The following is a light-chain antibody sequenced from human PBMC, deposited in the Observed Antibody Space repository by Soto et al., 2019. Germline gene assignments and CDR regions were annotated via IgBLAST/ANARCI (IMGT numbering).Light chain of an antibody. CDR2: GTS. Sequence: DIQMTQSPSSLSASVGDRVTITCRASQGIRNDLDWYQHKPGKAPKRLIYGTSSLQSGVPSRFSGSGSGTEFTLTVSSLQPEDSATYYCLQHYTSPLTFGGGTKVEIK. J-gene: IGKJ4*01. CDR3: LQHYTSPLT. CDR1: QGIRND. V-gene: IGKV1-17*01.